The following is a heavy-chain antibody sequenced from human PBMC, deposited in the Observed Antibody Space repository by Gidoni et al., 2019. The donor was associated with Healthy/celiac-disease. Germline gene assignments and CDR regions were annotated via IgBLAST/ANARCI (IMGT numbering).Heavy chain of an antibody. CDR2: IIPIFGTA. CDR3: ARRRWLQLQGGYYFDY. D-gene: IGHD5-12*01. V-gene: IGHV1-69*01. Sequence: APGQGLEWMGGIIPIFGTANYAQKFQGRVTITADESTSTAYMELSSLRSEDTAVYYCARRRWLQLQGGYYFDYWGQGTLVTVSS. J-gene: IGHJ4*02.